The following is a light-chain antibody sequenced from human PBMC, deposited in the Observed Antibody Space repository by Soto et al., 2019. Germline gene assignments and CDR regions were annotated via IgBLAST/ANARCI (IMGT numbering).Light chain of an antibody. CDR1: QSIYSY. V-gene: IGKV3-11*01. CDR2: DAS. CDR3: QQRSDWPRT. J-gene: IGKJ2*01. Sequence: EIVLTQSPATLSLSPGERATLSCRASQSIYSYLAWYQQRPGQAPRLVIYDASSRATGIPARFSASGSGSDFTLTISSLDPEDFAVYYCQQRSDWPRTFGRGTKLEIK.